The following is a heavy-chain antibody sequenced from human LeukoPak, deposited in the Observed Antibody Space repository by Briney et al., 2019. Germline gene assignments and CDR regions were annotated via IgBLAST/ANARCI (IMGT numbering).Heavy chain of an antibody. V-gene: IGHV5-51*01. CDR1: GYSFTSYW. CDR3: ARWAGSYGHTYYFDY. CDR2: IYPGDSDT. Sequence: GESLKISCKGSGYSFTSYWIGWVRQMPGKGLEWMGIIYPGDSDTRYSPSFQGQVTISADKSISTAYLQWGSLKASDTAMYYCARWAGSYGHTYYFDYWGRGTLVTVSS. D-gene: IGHD5-18*01. J-gene: IGHJ4*02.